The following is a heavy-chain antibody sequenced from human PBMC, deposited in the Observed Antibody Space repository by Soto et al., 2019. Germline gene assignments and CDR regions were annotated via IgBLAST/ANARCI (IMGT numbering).Heavy chain of an antibody. D-gene: IGHD1-20*01. CDR3: AKALTISGTTDYYYGMDV. CDR1: GFTFSSYA. J-gene: IGHJ6*02. Sequence: PGGSLRLSCAASGFTFSSYAMSWVRQAPGKGLEWVSAISGSGGSTYYADSVKGRFTISRDNSKNTLYLEMKSLRGEDTALYYCAKALTISGTTDYYYGMDVWGQGTTVTVSS. CDR2: ISGSGGST. V-gene: IGHV3-23*01.